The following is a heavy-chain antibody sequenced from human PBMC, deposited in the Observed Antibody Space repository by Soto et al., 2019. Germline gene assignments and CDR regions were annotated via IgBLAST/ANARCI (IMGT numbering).Heavy chain of an antibody. CDR1: GFTFSSYA. CDR2: ISGSGGST. V-gene: IGHV3-23*01. J-gene: IGHJ3*02. Sequence: EVQLLESGGGLVQPGGSLRLSCAASGFTFSSYAMSWVRQAPGKGLEWVSAISGSGGSTYYADSVKGRFTISRDNSKNTLYLQMNSLRAEDTAVYYCAKPRDDIVCSGGSCYFDAFDIWGQGTMVTVSS. D-gene: IGHD2-15*01. CDR3: AKPRDDIVCSGGSCYFDAFDI.